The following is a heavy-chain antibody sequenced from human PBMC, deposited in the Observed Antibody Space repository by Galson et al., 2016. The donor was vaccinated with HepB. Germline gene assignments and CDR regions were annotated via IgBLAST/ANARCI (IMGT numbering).Heavy chain of an antibody. Sequence: SLRLSCAASGFTFSSYSMNWVRQAPGKGLEWVSSISSSSYIYYADSVKGRFTISRDNAKNSLYLLMNSLRAEDTAVYYCARGEIVGAIFDYWGQGTLVTVSS. CDR2: ISSSSYI. CDR1: GFTFSSYS. D-gene: IGHD1-26*01. V-gene: IGHV3-21*01. CDR3: ARGEIVGAIFDY. J-gene: IGHJ4*02.